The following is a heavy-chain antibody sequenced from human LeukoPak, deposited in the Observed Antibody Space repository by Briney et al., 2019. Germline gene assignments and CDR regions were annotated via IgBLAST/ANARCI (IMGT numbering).Heavy chain of an antibody. CDR1: GGSISSYY. Sequence: SETLSLTCTVSGGSISSYYWSWIRQPPGKGLEWIGYIYYSGSTNYNPSLKSRVTISVDTSKNQFSLKLSSVTAADTAVYYCATPVYGSGSYEFNYWGQGTLVTVSS. D-gene: IGHD3-10*01. V-gene: IGHV4-59*01. J-gene: IGHJ4*02. CDR3: ATPVYGSGSYEFNY. CDR2: IYYSGST.